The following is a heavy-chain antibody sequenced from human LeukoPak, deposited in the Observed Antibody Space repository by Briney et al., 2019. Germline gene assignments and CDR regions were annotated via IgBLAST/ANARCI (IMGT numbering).Heavy chain of an antibody. CDR3: ARGSPYYYDSSGQGY. Sequence: GGSLRLSCAASGFTFSSYSMNWVRQAPGKGLEWVSSISSSSYIYYADSVKGRFTISRDNAKNSLYLQMNSLRAEDTAVYYCARGSPYYYDSSGQGYWGQGTLVTVSS. V-gene: IGHV3-21*01. D-gene: IGHD3-22*01. CDR2: ISSSSYI. J-gene: IGHJ4*02. CDR1: GFTFSSYS.